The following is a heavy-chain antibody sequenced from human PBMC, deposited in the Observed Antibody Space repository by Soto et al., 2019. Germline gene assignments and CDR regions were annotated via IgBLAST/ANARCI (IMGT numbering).Heavy chain of an antibody. V-gene: IGHV5-10-1*01. CDR3: ARDYYYGSGSYLTYYTYGMDV. Sequence: GESLKISCKGSGYSFTNYWISWVRQMPGKGLEWMGRVDPTDSHTNYSPSFQSHVTISADKSISTAYLQWSSLKASDTAMYYCARDYYYGSGSYLTYYTYGMDVWGQGTTVTVSS. CDR2: VDPTDSHT. J-gene: IGHJ6*02. CDR1: GYSFTNYW. D-gene: IGHD3-10*01.